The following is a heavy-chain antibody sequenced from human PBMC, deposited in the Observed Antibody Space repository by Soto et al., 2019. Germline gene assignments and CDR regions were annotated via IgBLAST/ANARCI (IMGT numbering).Heavy chain of an antibody. D-gene: IGHD6-19*01. CDR2: MSFDGSIK. CDR1: GFIFSSYG. V-gene: IGHV3-30*03. CDR3: ATIAVPPAFDI. J-gene: IGHJ3*02. Sequence: PGVSLRLSCAASGFIFSSYGMNWVRQAPGKGLEWVAVMSFDGSIKYYADSVKGRFTISRDNSKNTLYLQMNSLRAEDTAVYYCATIAVPPAFDIWGQGTMVTVSS.